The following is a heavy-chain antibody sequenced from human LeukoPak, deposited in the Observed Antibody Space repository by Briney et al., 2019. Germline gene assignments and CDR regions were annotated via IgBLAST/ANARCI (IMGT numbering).Heavy chain of an antibody. CDR3: AKAFSVRYFDWLPDAFDI. V-gene: IGHV3-23*01. D-gene: IGHD3-9*01. CDR2: ISGSGGST. Sequence: GGSLRLSCAASGFTFSSYAMSWVRQAPGKGLEWVSAISGSGGSTYYADSVKGRFTISRDNSKNTLYLQMNSLRAEDTAVYYCAKAFSVRYFDWLPDAFDIWGQGTMVTVSS. CDR1: GFTFSSYA. J-gene: IGHJ3*02.